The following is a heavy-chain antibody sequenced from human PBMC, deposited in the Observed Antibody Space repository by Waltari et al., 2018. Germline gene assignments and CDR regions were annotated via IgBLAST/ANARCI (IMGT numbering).Heavy chain of an antibody. CDR1: GGSISSSSYY. D-gene: IGHD6-19*01. Sequence: QLQLQESGPGLVKPSETLSLSCTVSGGSISSSSYYWGWIRQPPGKGLGWIGSSYYSWSTYYNPSLKSRVTISVDTSKNQFSLKLSSVTAADTAVYYCARVSVVSGPTSDYWGQGTLVTVSS. CDR3: ARVSVVSGPTSDY. J-gene: IGHJ4*02. V-gene: IGHV4-39*07. CDR2: SYYSWST.